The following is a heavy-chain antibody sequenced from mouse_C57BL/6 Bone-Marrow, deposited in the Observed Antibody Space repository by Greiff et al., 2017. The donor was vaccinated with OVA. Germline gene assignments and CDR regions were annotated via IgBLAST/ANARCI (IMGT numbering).Heavy chain of an antibody. CDR2: ISNLAYSI. V-gene: IGHV5-15*01. CDR1: GFTFSDYG. D-gene: IGHD2-3*01. CDR3: ARVDGYFYAMDY. Sequence: DVQLVESGGGLVQPGGSLKLSCAASGFTFSDYGMAWVRQAPRKGPEWVAFISNLAYSIYYADTVTGRFTISRENAKNTLYLEMSSLRSEDTAMYYCARVDGYFYAMDYWGQGTSVTVSS. J-gene: IGHJ4*01.